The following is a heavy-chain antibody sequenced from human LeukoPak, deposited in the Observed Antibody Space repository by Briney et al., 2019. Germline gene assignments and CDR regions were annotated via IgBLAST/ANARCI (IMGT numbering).Heavy chain of an antibody. Sequence: ASVKVSCKASGYPFTSYYINWVRQAPGQGLEWMGWISAYNGDTNYAQNLQGRVTMTTDTSTDTAYMELRSLRSDDTAVYYCARDRPDYYDSSAYLRGLYSAFGYWGQGTLVTVSS. CDR1: GYPFTSYY. CDR2: ISAYNGDT. V-gene: IGHV1-18*01. D-gene: IGHD3-22*01. J-gene: IGHJ4*02. CDR3: ARDRPDYYDSSAYLRGLYSAFGY.